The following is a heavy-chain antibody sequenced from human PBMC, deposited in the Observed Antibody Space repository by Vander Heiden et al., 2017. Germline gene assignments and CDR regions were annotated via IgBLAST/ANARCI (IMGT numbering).Heavy chain of an antibody. CDR3: ARGLSVDWLYYYDSSARYYFDY. V-gene: IGHV4-34*01. CDR2: INHRGST. J-gene: IGHJ4*02. Sequence: QVQLQQWGAGLLKPAETLSLTCAVYGGSFSGFYWSWIRQPPGKGLEWIGEINHRGSTNYNPSLKSRVTISVDTSKNQFSLKLSSVTAADTAVYYCARGLSVDWLYYYDSSARYYFDYWGQGTLVTVSS. CDR1: GGSFSGFY. D-gene: IGHD3-22*01.